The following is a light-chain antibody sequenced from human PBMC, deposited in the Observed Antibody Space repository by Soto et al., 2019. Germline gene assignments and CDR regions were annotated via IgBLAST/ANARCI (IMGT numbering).Light chain of an antibody. Sequence: QSVLTQPASVSGSPGQSITISCTGTSSDVGGYNYVSWYQQHPGKAPKLMIYEVINRPSGVSDRFSGSKSVNTASLTISGLQAEDEADYYCSSYTKSTTVVFGGGTKLTVL. J-gene: IGLJ2*01. V-gene: IGLV2-14*01. CDR1: SSDVGGYNY. CDR2: EVI. CDR3: SSYTKSTTVV.